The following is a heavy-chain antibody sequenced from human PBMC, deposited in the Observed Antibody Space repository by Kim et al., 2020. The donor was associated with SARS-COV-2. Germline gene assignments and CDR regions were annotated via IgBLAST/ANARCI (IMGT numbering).Heavy chain of an antibody. Sequence: GGSLRLSCAASGFTFRSYAMSWVRQAPGKGLEWVSAISGSGGSTYYADSVKGRFTISRDNSKNTLYLQMNSLRAEDTAVYYCAKDREQLVHYNWFDPWGQGTLVTVSS. V-gene: IGHV3-23*01. CDR3: AKDREQLVHYNWFDP. CDR1: GFTFRSYA. J-gene: IGHJ5*02. D-gene: IGHD6-13*01. CDR2: ISGSGGST.